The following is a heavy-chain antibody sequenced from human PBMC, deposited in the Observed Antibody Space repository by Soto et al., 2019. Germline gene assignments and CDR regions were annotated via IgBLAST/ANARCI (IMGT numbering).Heavy chain of an antibody. J-gene: IGHJ4*02. D-gene: IGHD3-22*01. CDR2: IRGSGGRT. CDR1: RFTFSSYA. Sequence: GVFLRLSRATARFTFSSYAMRWVRQAPREGLKWVSAIRGSGGRTYYAESVKGGFTISRDNSKNKRYLQMNSLRAEDMDVYYCAVWPSGYYALVIDFDSWGPGILVTGSS. V-gene: IGHV3-23*01. CDR3: AVWPSGYYALVIDFDS.